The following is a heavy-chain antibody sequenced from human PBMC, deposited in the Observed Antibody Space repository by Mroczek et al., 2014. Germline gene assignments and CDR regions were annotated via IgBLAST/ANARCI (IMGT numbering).Heavy chain of an antibody. J-gene: IGHJ4*02. CDR1: GFTFSNCG. CDR2: ISRSGSNT. D-gene: IGHD1-26*01. V-gene: IGHV3-23*04. CDR3: VGWVGAHFDY. Sequence: VQLVESGGGLVQRGGSLRLSCAASGFTFSNCGMSWVRQAPGKGLEWVSTISRSGSNTHYADSVKGRFTISRDNSKNTLSLQMNSLRDEDSAVYYCVGWVGAHFDYWGQGTLVTVSS.